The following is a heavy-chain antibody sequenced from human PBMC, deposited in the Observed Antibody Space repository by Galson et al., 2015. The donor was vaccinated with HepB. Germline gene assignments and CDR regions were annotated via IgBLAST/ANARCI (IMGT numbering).Heavy chain of an antibody. CDR1: GFTFSSYA. CDR2: ISYDGSNK. J-gene: IGHJ6*02. Sequence: SLRLSCAASGFTFSSYAMHWVRQAPGKGLEWVAVISYDGSNKYYADSVKGRFTISRDNSKNTLYLQMNSLRAEDTAVYYCARECIAAAGTDFNYYYGMDVWGQGTTVTVSS. CDR3: ARECIAAAGTDFNYYYGMDV. V-gene: IGHV3-30*04. D-gene: IGHD6-13*01.